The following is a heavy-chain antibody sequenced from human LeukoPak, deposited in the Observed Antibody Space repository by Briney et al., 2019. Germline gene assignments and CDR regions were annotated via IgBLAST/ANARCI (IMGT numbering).Heavy chain of an antibody. Sequence: XXSXXXXGXTXTNXXISWVRQAPGQGLEWLGWISVNNGNTQYAQSLQGRVIMTTDTSTSTAYMELRSLRSDDTAVYYCARDAISWTSDIYYYYGMDVWGQGTTVTVSS. CDR3: ARDAISWTSDIYYYYGMDV. J-gene: IGHJ6*02. D-gene: IGHD2-15*01. CDR2: ISVNNGNT. CDR1: GXTXTNXX. V-gene: IGHV1-18*01.